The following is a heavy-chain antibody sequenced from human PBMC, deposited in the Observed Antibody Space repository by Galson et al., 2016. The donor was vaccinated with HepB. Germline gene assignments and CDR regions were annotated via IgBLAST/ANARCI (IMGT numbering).Heavy chain of an antibody. CDR1: RFTVSSNY. Sequence: SLRLSCAASRFTVSSNYLSWVRQAPGKGLEWVSIVYSDGSTYYSDSVRGRFTISRDNSNNIVYLQMNSLRAEDTAVYFCAKNKATARVWGHYYYYMDVWGKGTTVTVSS. CDR3: AKNKATARVWGHYYYYMDV. D-gene: IGHD3-16*01. CDR2: VYSDGST. V-gene: IGHV3-53*01. J-gene: IGHJ6*03.